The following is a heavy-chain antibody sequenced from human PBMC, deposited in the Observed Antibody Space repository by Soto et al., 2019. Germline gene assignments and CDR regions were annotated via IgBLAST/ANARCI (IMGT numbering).Heavy chain of an antibody. D-gene: IGHD2-2*01. CDR2: IGTAGDT. Sequence: GGSLRLSCAASGFTFSNAWINWVRQATGKGLEWVSAIGTAGDTYYPGSVKGRFTISRENAKNSLYLQMNSLRAEDTAVYYCARGDIVVVPAAKTPYYYYGMDVWGQGTTVTVSS. CDR3: ARGDIVVVPAAKTPYYYYGMDV. J-gene: IGHJ6*02. V-gene: IGHV3-13*01. CDR1: GFTFSNAW.